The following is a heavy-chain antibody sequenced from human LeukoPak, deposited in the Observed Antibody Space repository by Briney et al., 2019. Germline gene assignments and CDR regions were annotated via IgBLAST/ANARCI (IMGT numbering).Heavy chain of an antibody. CDR2: ISYDGSNK. V-gene: IGHV3-30-3*01. Sequence: HPGGSLRLSCAASGFTFSSYAMHWVRQAPGKGLEWVAVISYDGSNKYYADSVKGRFTISRDNSKNTLYLQMNSLRAEDTAVYYCAREGYSSAYYWGQGTLVTVSS. CDR3: AREGYSSAYY. CDR1: GFTFSSYA. J-gene: IGHJ4*02. D-gene: IGHD6-19*01.